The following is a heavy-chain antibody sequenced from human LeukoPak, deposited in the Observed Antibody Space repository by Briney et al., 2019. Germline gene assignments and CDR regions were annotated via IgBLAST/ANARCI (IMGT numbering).Heavy chain of an antibody. D-gene: IGHD2-2*02. J-gene: IGHJ5*02. CDR1: GGSISSYY. Sequence: SETLSLTCTVSGGSISSYYWSWIRQPAGKGLEWIGRIYTSGSTNYNTSLKSRVTMSVDTSKNQFSLKLSSVTAADTAVYYCARDRCSSTSCYTGWFDPWGQGTLVTVSS. CDR3: ARDRCSSTSCYTGWFDP. CDR2: IYTSGST. V-gene: IGHV4-4*07.